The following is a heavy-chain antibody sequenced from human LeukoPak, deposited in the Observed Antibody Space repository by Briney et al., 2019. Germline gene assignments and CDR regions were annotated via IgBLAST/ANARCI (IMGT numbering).Heavy chain of an antibody. V-gene: IGHV1-18*04. D-gene: IGHD2-21*02. CDR3: ASGGDCGGDCYLYY. CDR2: ISAYNGNT. J-gene: IGHJ4*02. Sequence: ASVKVSCKSSGYTFTNYYIHWVRQAPGQGLEWMGWISAYNGNTNYAQKLQGRVTMTTDTSTSTAYMELRSLRSDDTAVYYCASGGDCGGDCYLYYWGQGTLVTVSS. CDR1: GYTFTNYY.